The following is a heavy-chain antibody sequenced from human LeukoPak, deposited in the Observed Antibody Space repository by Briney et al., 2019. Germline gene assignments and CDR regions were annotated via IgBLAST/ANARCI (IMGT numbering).Heavy chain of an antibody. V-gene: IGHV1-69*05. CDR2: IIPIFGSA. Sequence: SVKVSCKASGDIFNSYSISWVRQAPGQGLEWMGGIIPIFGSANYALNFQGRVTFTTDQSTSTAYMELSSLSSEDTAVYYCARVGRSRGSLPNSYYYMDVWGKGTTVTVSS. CDR1: GDIFNSYS. D-gene: IGHD1-26*01. J-gene: IGHJ6*03. CDR3: ARVGRSRGSLPNSYYYMDV.